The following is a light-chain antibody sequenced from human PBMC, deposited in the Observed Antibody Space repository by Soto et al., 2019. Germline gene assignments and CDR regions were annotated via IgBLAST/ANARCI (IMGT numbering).Light chain of an antibody. V-gene: IGKV1-5*01. Sequence: IQMTQSPSTLSTYVGDRVTITCRASQSLSSRLAWYQQIPGKAPKLLIYDAFSLQSGVPPRFSGSGSGTEFSLTISSLQPDDFATYYCQQYNSYPWTLGQGTKVDIK. CDR3: QQYNSYPWT. CDR2: DAF. CDR1: QSLSSR. J-gene: IGKJ1*01.